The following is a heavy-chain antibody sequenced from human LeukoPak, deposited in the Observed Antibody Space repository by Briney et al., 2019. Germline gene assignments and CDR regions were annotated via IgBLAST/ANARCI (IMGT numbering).Heavy chain of an antibody. CDR3: AKGYCRGNSCYDDSGAFDY. V-gene: IGHV4-61*02. Sequence: SETLSLTCTVSGGSISSGSYYWSWIRQPAGKGLEWIGRIYTSGGTNYNPSLKSRVTISVDTSKNQFSLKLSSVTAADTAVYYCAKGYCRGNSCYDDSGAFDYWGQGTLVTVSS. J-gene: IGHJ4*02. CDR1: GGSISSGSYY. CDR2: IYTSGGT. D-gene: IGHD2-2*01.